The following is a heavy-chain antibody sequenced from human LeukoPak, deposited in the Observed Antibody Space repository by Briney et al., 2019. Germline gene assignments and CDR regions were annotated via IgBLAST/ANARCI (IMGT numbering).Heavy chain of an antibody. J-gene: IGHJ4*02. CDR3: ATANCGGGSCMGYFDY. CDR2: FDPEDGET. D-gene: IGHD2-15*01. V-gene: IGHV1-24*01. Sequence: GASVKVSCKVSGYTLTELSMHWVRQAPGKGLEWMGGFDPEDGETIYAQKFQGRVTMTEDTSTDTAYMELSSLRSEDTAVYYCATANCGGGSCMGYFDYWGQGTLVTVSS. CDR1: GYTLTELS.